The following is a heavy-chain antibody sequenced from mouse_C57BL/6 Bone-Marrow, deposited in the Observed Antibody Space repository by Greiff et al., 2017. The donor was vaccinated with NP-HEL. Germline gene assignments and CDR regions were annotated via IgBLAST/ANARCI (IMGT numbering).Heavy chain of an antibody. J-gene: IGHJ3*01. Sequence: EVNLVESGGGLVQPGGSLKLSCAASGFTFSDYYMYWVRQTPEKRLEWVAYISNGGGSTYYPDTVKGRFTISRDNAKNTLYLQMSRLKSEDTAMYYCARHEAYWGQGTLVTVSA. CDR3: ARHEAY. V-gene: IGHV5-12*01. CDR1: GFTFSDYY. CDR2: ISNGGGST.